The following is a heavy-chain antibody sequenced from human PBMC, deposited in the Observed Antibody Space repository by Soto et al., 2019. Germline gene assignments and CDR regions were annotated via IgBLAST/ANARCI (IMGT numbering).Heavy chain of an antibody. CDR2: INHSGST. V-gene: IGHV4-34*01. CDR1: GGSFSGYY. Sequence: QVQLQQWGAGLLKPSETLSLTCAVYGGSFSGYYWSWIHQPPGKGLEWIGEINHSGSTNYNPSLKSRVTISVDTSKNQFSLKLSSVTAADTAVYYCARRRIQLWLRAGWDNWFDPWGQGTLVTVSS. D-gene: IGHD5-18*01. J-gene: IGHJ5*02. CDR3: ARRRIQLWLRAGWDNWFDP.